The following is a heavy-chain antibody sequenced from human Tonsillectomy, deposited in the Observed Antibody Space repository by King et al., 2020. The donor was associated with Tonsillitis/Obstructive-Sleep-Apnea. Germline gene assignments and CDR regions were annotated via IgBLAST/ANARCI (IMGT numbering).Heavy chain of an antibody. Sequence: VQLVESGGGLVQPGGSLRLSCAASGFTFSSSAMSWVRQTPGKGLEWVSAITGSGHTTYYADSVKGRFIISRDNSKNTLFLQMNSLSAEDTAVYYCARVFHVLAADWGQGTLVTVSS. V-gene: IGHV3-23*04. D-gene: IGHD3-10*02. CDR2: ITGSGHTT. CDR3: ARVFHVLAAD. J-gene: IGHJ4*02. CDR1: GFTFSSSA.